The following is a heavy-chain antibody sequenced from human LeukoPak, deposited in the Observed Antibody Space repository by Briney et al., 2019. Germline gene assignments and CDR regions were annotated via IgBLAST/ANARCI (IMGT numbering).Heavy chain of an antibody. V-gene: IGHV3-64*01. D-gene: IGHD1-26*01. Sequence: GGSLRLSCAASGFTFSSYAMHWVRQAPGKGLEYVSAISSNGGSTYYANSVKGRFTISRDNYKNTLYLQMGSLRAEDMAVYYCARDRGGSYSAFDIWGQGTMVTVSS. CDR2: ISSNGGST. CDR1: GFTFSSYA. J-gene: IGHJ3*02. CDR3: ARDRGGSYSAFDI.